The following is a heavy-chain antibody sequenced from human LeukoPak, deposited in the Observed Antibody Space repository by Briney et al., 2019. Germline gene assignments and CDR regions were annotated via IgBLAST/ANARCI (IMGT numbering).Heavy chain of an antibody. CDR3: SRDLDSSSSLGD. CDR2: IHPNSGGT. CDR1: GYTFTGYY. V-gene: IGHV1-2*02. J-gene: IGHJ4*02. D-gene: IGHD3-22*01. Sequence: ASVKVSCKASGYTFTGYYMHWVRQAPGQGLGWMGWIHPNSGGTNYAQKFQGRVTMTRDTSIGTAYMELSSLRSDDTAVYYCSRDLDSSSSLGDWGQGTLVTVSS.